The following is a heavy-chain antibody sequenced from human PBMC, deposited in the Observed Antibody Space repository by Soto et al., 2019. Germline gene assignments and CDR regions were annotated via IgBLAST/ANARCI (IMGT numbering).Heavy chain of an antibody. J-gene: IGHJ6*02. CDR3: ASIVTGKYYYYGMDV. CDR1: GGSISSSSYY. V-gene: IGHV4-39*01. CDR2: IYYSGST. Sequence: PSETLSLTCTVSGGSISSSSYYWGWIRQPPGKGLEWIGSIYYSGSTYYNPSLKSRVTISVDTSKNQFSLKLSSVTAAGTAVYYCASIVTGKYYYYGMDVWGQGTTVTVSS. D-gene: IGHD1-26*01.